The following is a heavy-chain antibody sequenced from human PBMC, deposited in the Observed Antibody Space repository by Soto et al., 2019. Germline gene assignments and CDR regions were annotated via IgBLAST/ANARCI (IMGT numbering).Heavy chain of an antibody. J-gene: IGHJ6*02. CDR2: IVPIFGTT. CDR1: GGTFSNYA. Sequence: QVQLVQSGAEVKKPGSSVKVSCKVSGGTFSNYAIDWVRLAPGHGLEWMGGIVPIFGTTYYTQKFQGRATITAYDSTTIAYWEMSSLRSEDTAIYYRARGEAVAGLYNYHGLDVCGQGTAVTVSS. CDR3: ARGEAVAGLYNYHGLDV. D-gene: IGHD6-19*01. V-gene: IGHV1-69*12.